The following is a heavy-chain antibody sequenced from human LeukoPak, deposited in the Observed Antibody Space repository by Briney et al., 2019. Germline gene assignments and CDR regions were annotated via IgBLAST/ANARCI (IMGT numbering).Heavy chain of an antibody. D-gene: IGHD4-17*01. CDR2: ISSSSSTI. CDR1: GFTFSSYS. V-gene: IGHV3-48*04. Sequence: GGSLRLSCAASGFTFSSYSMNWVRQAPGKGLEWVSYISSSSSTIYYADSVKGRFTISRDNAKNSLYLQMNSLRAEDTAVYYCARGETTGDYYYYGMDVWGQGTTVTVSS. CDR3: ARGETTGDYYYYGMDV. J-gene: IGHJ6*02.